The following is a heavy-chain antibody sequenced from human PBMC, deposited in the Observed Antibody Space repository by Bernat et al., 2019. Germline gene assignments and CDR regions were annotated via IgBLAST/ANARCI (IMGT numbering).Heavy chain of an antibody. CDR2: IYPGDSDT. D-gene: IGHD3-22*01. V-gene: IGHV5-51*01. CDR3: ARQSSKGYYDSSGYSSSYFDS. CDR1: GYRFTRYW. J-gene: IGHJ4*02. Sequence: EVQLVQSGAEVKKPGESLKISCKGFGYRFTRYWIGWVRQMPGKGLEWRGIIYPGDSDTRYSPPFQGQVTISADKSISTAYLQWSSLKASDTAMYFCARQSSKGYYDSSGYSSSYFDSWGQGTLVTVSS.